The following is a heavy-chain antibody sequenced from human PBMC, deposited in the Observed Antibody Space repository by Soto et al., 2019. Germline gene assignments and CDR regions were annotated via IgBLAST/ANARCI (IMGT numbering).Heavy chain of an antibody. Sequence: PWGSLRLSCTVSGFSFNNYGINWCRHSPGQGLEWVSSISKSDYTYYSDSVKGRFTISRDNAKNSVSLQMNTLRVEDTAVYYCAREDSIIVPAVSDFWGQGTLVTVSS. D-gene: IGHD2-2*01. V-gene: IGHV3-21*01. CDR1: GFSFNNYG. CDR2: ISKSDYT. J-gene: IGHJ4*02. CDR3: AREDSIIVPAVSDF.